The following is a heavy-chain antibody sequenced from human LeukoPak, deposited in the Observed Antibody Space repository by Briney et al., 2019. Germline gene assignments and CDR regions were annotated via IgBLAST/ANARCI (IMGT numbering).Heavy chain of an antibody. D-gene: IGHD2-2*01. CDR3: VRENDVVVPAAINWFDP. J-gene: IGHJ5*02. CDR1: GGSISSYY. CDR2: IYTSGST. Sequence: SETLSLTCTVSGGSISSYYWSWIRQPAGKGLEWIGRIYTSGSTNYNPSLKSRVTMSVDTSKNQFSLKLSSVTAADTAVYYCVRENDVVVPAAINWFDPWGQGTLVTVSS. V-gene: IGHV4-4*07.